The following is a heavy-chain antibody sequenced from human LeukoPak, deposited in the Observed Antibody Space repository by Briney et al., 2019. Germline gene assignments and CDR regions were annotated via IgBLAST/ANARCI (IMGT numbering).Heavy chain of an antibody. CDR3: AKDGRDYFVSGSHYRGVPALDY. CDR1: GFTFSGSA. CDR2: IRYGGSIK. J-gene: IGHJ4*02. D-gene: IGHD3-10*01. V-gene: IGHV3-30*02. Sequence: GGSLRLSCAASGFTFSGSAMHWVRQAPGKGLEWVTFIRYGGSIKYYADSVKGRFTISRDNSKNMLFLQMNSLGAEDTAVYYCAKDGRDYFVSGSHYRGVPALDYWGQGTLVTVSS.